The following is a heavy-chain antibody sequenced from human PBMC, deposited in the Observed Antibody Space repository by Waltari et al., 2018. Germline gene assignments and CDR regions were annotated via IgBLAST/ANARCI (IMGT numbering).Heavy chain of an antibody. CDR3: ARDKVRGVIIDY. V-gene: IGHV1-2*06. CDR1: GYTFTGYY. D-gene: IGHD3-10*01. CDR2: INPNSGGT. Sequence: KPGASVKVSCKASGYTFTGYYMHWVRQAPGQGLEWMGRINPNSGGTNYAQKFQGRVTMTRDTSISTAYMELSRLRSDDTAVYYCARDKVRGVIIDYWGQGTLVTVSS. J-gene: IGHJ4*02.